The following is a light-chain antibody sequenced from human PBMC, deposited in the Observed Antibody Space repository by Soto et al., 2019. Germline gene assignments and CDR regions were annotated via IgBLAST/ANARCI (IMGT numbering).Light chain of an antibody. CDR1: QSVGTT. J-gene: IGKJ2*01. V-gene: IGKV3-15*01. CDR2: GAF. Sequence: EVEMTQFTATLKKSQCEGVTLSCRVGQSVGTTLAWYQQKPGQAPWLLIYGAFTRVTGIPARFSGSGSGTEFTLTISSLQAEDFAVYYCQEYCTWPVYTF. CDR3: QEYCTWPVYT.